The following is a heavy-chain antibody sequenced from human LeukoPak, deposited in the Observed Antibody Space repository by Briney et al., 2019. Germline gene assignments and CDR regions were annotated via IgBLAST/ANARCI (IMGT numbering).Heavy chain of an antibody. CDR2: IKQDGSEK. Sequence: GGSLRLSCAASGFTFSSYWMHWVRQAPGKGLVWVANIKQDGSEKYYVDSVKGRFTISRDNAKNSLYLQMNSLRAEDTAVFYCAKGRYQLLSLYFFDYWGQGTLVTVSS. CDR3: AKGRYQLLSLYFFDY. CDR1: GFTFSSYW. D-gene: IGHD2-2*01. V-gene: IGHV3-7*03. J-gene: IGHJ4*02.